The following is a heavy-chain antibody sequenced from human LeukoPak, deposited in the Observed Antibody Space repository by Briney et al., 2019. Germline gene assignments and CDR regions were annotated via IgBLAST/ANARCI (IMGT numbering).Heavy chain of an antibody. Sequence: PSETLSLTCTVSGGSISSGSYYWSWIRQPAGKGLEWIGRIYTSGSTNYNPSLKSRVTISVDTSKNQFSLKLSSVTAADTAVYYCARAGYSSGWFTGGFDPWGQGTLVTVSS. CDR3: ARAGYSSGWFTGGFDP. CDR1: GGSISSGSYY. V-gene: IGHV4-61*02. D-gene: IGHD6-19*01. CDR2: IYTSGST. J-gene: IGHJ5*02.